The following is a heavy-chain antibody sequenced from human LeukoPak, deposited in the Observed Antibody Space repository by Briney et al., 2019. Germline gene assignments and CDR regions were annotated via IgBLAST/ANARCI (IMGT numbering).Heavy chain of an antibody. CDR3: ARDSPYTLWAVFEP. CDR2: ISGSGGTK. D-gene: IGHD3-16*01. CDR1: GFNFTNFA. Sequence: PGGSLRLSCATSGFNFTNFAMNWVRQAPGKGLEWVSFISGSGGTKRYADSVKGRFTISRDSSNNLVFLQMSNLRPDDTAVCFCARDSPYTLWAVFEPWGQGTLVIVSS. J-gene: IGHJ5*02. V-gene: IGHV3-23*01.